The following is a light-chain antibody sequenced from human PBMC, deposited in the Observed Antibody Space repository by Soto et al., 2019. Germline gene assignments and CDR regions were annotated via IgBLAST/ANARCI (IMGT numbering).Light chain of an antibody. CDR1: QSVSSTY. CDR3: HQYGNWPPWT. Sequence: EIVLTQSPGTLSLSPGERATLSCRASQSVSSTYVAWYQQKSGQAPRLLIYGASSRATGIPDRFSGSGSGKDFTLTISRLEPEDFAVYYCHQYGNWPPWTFGTGTKVNI. J-gene: IGKJ1*01. CDR2: GAS. V-gene: IGKV3-20*01.